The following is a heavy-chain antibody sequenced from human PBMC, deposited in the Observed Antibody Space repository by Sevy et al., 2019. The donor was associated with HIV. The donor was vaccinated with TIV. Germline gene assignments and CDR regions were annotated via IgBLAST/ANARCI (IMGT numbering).Heavy chain of an antibody. D-gene: IGHD6-13*01. Sequence: GGSLRLSCAASGFTFSSYGMHWVRQAPGKGLEWVAVICYDGSNKYYADSVKGRFTISRDNSKNTLYLQMNSLRAEDTAVYYCARVRSSSWYDYYYYYYGMDVWGQGTTVTVSS. CDR1: GFTFSSYG. CDR3: ARVRSSSWYDYYYYYYGMDV. V-gene: IGHV3-33*01. J-gene: IGHJ6*02. CDR2: ICYDGSNK.